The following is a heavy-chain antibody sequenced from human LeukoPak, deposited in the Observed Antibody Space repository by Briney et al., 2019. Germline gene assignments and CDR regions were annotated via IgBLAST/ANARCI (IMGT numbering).Heavy chain of an antibody. CDR1: GFIVSSNY. CDR2: IYGGGTT. D-gene: IGHD6-13*01. V-gene: IGHV3-66*01. CDR3: ARALAGAAAGTPGAFDI. J-gene: IGHJ3*02. Sequence: GGSQRLSCAASGFIVSSNYMSWVRQAPGKGLEWVSVIYGGGTTKYADSVKGRFTISRDNAKNSLYLQMNSLRAEDTAVYYCARALAGAAAGTPGAFDIWGQGTMVTVSS.